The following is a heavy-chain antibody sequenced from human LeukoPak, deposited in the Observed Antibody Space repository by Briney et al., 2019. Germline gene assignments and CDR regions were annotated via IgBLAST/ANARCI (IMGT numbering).Heavy chain of an antibody. CDR3: ARGLVVVAAPYYYYYGMDV. Sequence: SETLSLTCAVYGGSFSGYYWSWVRQPPGKGLEWIGEINHSGSTNYNPSLKSRVTISVDTSKNQFSLKLSSVTAADTAVYYCARGLVVVAAPYYYYYGMDVWGQGTTVTVSS. J-gene: IGHJ6*02. CDR2: INHSGST. V-gene: IGHV4-34*01. CDR1: GGSFSGYY. D-gene: IGHD2-15*01.